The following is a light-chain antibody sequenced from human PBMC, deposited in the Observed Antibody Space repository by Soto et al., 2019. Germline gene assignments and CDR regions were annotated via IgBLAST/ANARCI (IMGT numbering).Light chain of an antibody. CDR2: QVS. J-gene: IGKJ2*01. CDR3: MQGTHWPYT. Sequence: DVVMTQSPLSLAVTLGQPASISCRSSQSLVHTDGNTHLIWFHQRPGQSPRRLIYQVSDRDSGVPDRVSGSGSGTDFTLEISRVEAEDVGIYYCMQGTHWPYTFGQGTKLEIE. V-gene: IGKV2-30*02. CDR1: QSLVHTDGNTH.